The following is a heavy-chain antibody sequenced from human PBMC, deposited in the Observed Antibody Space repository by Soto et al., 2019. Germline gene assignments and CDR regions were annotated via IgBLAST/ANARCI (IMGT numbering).Heavy chain of an antibody. CDR1: GFTFSSYG. CDR2: ISYDGSNK. J-gene: IGHJ4*02. CDR3: AKPVSRYCSSTSCYQPY. Sequence: QVQLVESGGGVVQPGRSLRLSCAASGFTFSSYGMHWVRQAPGKGLEWVAVISYDGSNKYYADSVKGRFTISRDNSKNTLYLQMNSLRAEDTAVYYCAKPVSRYCSSTSCYQPYWGQGTLVTVSS. D-gene: IGHD2-2*01. V-gene: IGHV3-30*18.